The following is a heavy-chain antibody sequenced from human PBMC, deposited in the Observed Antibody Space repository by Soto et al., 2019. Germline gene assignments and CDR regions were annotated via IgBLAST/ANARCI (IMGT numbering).Heavy chain of an antibody. Sequence: QVQLVQSGAEVKKPGASVKVSCKASGYTFTSYYMHWVRQAPGQGLEWMGIINPSGGSTSYAQKFQGKVTMTRDTSTSTVYMELSSLRSEGTAVYYCARPQRYSYGYGFFDYWGQGTLVTVSS. CDR3: ARPQRYSYGYGFFDY. D-gene: IGHD5-18*01. CDR1: GYTFTSYY. CDR2: INPSGGST. J-gene: IGHJ4*02. V-gene: IGHV1-46*01.